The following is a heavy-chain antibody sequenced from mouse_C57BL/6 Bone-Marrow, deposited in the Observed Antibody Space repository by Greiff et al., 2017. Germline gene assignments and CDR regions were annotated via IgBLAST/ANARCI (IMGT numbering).Heavy chain of an antibody. CDR2: IDPETGGT. V-gene: IGHV1-15*01. CDR3: TRSPFITTGVGPFAY. J-gene: IGHJ3*01. CDR1: GYTFTDYE. Sequence: QVQLQQSGAELVRPGASVTLSCKASGYTFTDYEMHWVKQTPVHGLEWIGAIDPETGGTAYNQKFKGKAILTADKSSSTAYMELRSLTSEDSAVYYCTRSPFITTGVGPFAYWGQGTLVTVSA. D-gene: IGHD1-1*01.